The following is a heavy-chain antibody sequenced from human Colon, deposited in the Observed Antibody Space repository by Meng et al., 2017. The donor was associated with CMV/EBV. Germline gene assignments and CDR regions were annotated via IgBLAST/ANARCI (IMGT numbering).Heavy chain of an antibody. D-gene: IGHD3-22*01. J-gene: IGHJ4*02. CDR1: GVSISSSSYY. V-gene: IGHV3-21*06. CDR2: ISSSGSNI. CDR3: ASYLPNYYVRSGHKLDY. Sequence: GGSLRLSCAVSGVSISSSSYYWGWVRQTPGKGLEWVSSISSSGSNIFYADSVRGRFTISRDNAKNSLYLQMSDLRAEDTAVYYCASYLPNYYVRSGHKLDYWGRGTLVTVSS.